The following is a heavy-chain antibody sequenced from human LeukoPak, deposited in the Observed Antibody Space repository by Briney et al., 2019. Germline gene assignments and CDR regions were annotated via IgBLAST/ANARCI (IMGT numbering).Heavy chain of an antibody. J-gene: IGHJ2*01. V-gene: IGHV3-53*01. CDR2: IYSGGST. CDR1: GFTVSSNY. CDR3: ARGSDYGDYGYFDL. Sequence: GGSLRLSCAASGFTVSSNYMSWVRQAPGKGLEWVSVIYSGGSTYYADSVKGRFTISRDNSKNTLYLQMNSPRAEDTAVYYCARGSDYGDYGYFDLWGRGTLVTVSS. D-gene: IGHD4-17*01.